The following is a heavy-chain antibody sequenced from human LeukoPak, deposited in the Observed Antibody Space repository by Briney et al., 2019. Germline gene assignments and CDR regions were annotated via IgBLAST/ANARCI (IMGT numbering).Heavy chain of an antibody. CDR3: AERPHSGSRIDY. J-gene: IGHJ4*02. CDR1: GGSFSGYY. Sequence: SETLPLTCAVYGGSFSGYYWSWIRQPPGKGLEWIGEINHSGSTNYNPSLKSRVTISVDTSKNQFSLKLSSVTAADTAVYYCAERPHSGSRIDYWGQGTLVTVSS. CDR2: INHSGST. D-gene: IGHD1-26*01. V-gene: IGHV4-34*01.